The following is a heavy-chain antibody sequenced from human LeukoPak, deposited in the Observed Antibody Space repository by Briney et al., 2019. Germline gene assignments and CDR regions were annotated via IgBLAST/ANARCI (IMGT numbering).Heavy chain of an antibody. V-gene: IGHV3-11*01. Sequence: GGSLRLSCAASGFTFSDYYMSWIRQAPGKGLEWVSYISSSGSTIYYADSVKGRFTISRDNAKNSPYLQMNSLRAEDTALYYCAKDIALRYFDWLLPSFDYWGQGTLVTVSS. J-gene: IGHJ4*02. CDR1: GFTFSDYY. D-gene: IGHD3-9*01. CDR3: AKDIALRYFDWLLPSFDY. CDR2: ISSSGSTI.